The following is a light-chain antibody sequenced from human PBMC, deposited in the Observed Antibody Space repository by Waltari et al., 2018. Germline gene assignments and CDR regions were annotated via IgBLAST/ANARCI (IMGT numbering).Light chain of an antibody. CDR1: SSYVGNYNI. V-gene: IGLV2-23*01. CDR3: CSYAGSRIVV. Sequence: QSALTQPASVSGSPGQSTTISCTGTSSYVGNYNIFSWYQHRPGKVPKLLIYVSTMRPSGISTRFSVSKSGNTASLTISGLQAEDEGDYYCCSYAGSRIVVFGGGTKMTVL. CDR2: VST. J-gene: IGLJ2*01.